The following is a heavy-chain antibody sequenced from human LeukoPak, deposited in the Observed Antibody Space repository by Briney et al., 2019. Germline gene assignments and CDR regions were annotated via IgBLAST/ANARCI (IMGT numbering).Heavy chain of an antibody. V-gene: IGHV3-64*01. D-gene: IGHD3-10*01. CDR3: ARVGYYGSGSYYAY. CDR1: RFTFSSYA. Sequence: GGSLRLSCAASRFTFSSYAMHWVRQAPGKGLEYVSAISSNGGSTYYANSVKGRFTISRDNSKNTLYLQMGSLRAEDMAVYYCARVGYYGSGSYYAYWGQGTLVTVSS. J-gene: IGHJ4*02. CDR2: ISSNGGST.